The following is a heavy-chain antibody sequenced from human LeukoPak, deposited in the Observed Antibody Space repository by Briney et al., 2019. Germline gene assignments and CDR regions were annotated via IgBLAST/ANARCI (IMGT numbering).Heavy chain of an antibody. Sequence: ASVKVSCKASGYTFTSYGISWVRQAPGQGLEWMGWISAYNGNINYAQKLQGRVTMTTDTSTSTAYMKLRSLRSDDTAVYYCARYSGYDRNTDYWGQGTLVTVSS. V-gene: IGHV1-18*01. J-gene: IGHJ4*02. D-gene: IGHD5-12*01. CDR2: ISAYNGNI. CDR1: GYTFTSYG. CDR3: ARYSGYDRNTDY.